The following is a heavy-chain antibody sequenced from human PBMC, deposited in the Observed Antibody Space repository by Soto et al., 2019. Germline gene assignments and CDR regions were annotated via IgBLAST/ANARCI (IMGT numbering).Heavy chain of an antibody. D-gene: IGHD3-10*01. V-gene: IGHV1-69*02. CDR2: IIPLLDLA. CDR3: AKLGAHDGAGSN. CDR1: GGGFSSFT. J-gene: IGHJ4*02. Sequence: QVQLVQSGAEVKEPGSSVKVSCKASGGGFSSFTISWVQQAPGEGLEWMGRIIPLLDLANYSQRYQGRVTITADTSTTTAYMELSSLKSEDTAVYFCAKLGAHDGAGSNWGQGTLVIVSS.